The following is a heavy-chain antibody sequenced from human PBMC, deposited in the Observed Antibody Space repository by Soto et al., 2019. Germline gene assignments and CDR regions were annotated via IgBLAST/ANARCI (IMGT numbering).Heavy chain of an antibody. CDR3: ARDLSYDSSGNSFDY. CDR2: IKQDGSEK. D-gene: IGHD3-22*01. CDR1: GFTFSSYW. Sequence: EVQLVESGGGLVQPGGSLRLSCAASGFTFSSYWMSWVRQAPGEGLEWVANIKQDGSEKYNVDSVKGRFTISGDNAKNSMYLQMNSLRDEDTAVYYWARDLSYDSSGNSFDYWGKGTLFTVSS. V-gene: IGHV3-7*01. J-gene: IGHJ4*02.